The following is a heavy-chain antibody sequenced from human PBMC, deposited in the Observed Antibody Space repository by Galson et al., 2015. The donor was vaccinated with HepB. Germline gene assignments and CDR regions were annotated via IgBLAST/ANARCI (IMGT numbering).Heavy chain of an antibody. D-gene: IGHD6-13*01. V-gene: IGHV1-8*01. CDR2: MNPNSGNT. J-gene: IGHJ6*02. CDR1: GYTFTSYD. CDR3: ARGFSSWYPYYYYGMDV. Sequence: SVKVSCKASGYTFTSYDINWVRQATGQGLEWMGRMNPNSGNTGYAQKFQGRVTMTRNTSISTAYMELSSLRSEDTAVYYCARGFSSWYPYYYYGMDVWGQGTTVTVSS.